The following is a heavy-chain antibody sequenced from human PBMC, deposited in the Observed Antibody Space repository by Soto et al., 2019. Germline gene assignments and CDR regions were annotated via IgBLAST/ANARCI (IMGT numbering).Heavy chain of an antibody. J-gene: IGHJ4*02. D-gene: IGHD2-15*01. CDR1: GFSFSNYN. CDR2: ISSSSSYI. Sequence: GGSLRLSCAASGFSFSNYNMNWVRQAPGKGLEWVSYISSSSSYIYYADPVKGRFTIPRDNAKNSLYLQMNSLRAEDTALYYCARSGYCSGSSCYSDYWGLGTLVTVSS. CDR3: ARSGYCSGSSCYSDY. V-gene: IGHV3-21*01.